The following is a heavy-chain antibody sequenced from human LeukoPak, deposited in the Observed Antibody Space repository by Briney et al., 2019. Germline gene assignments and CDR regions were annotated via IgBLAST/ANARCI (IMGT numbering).Heavy chain of an antibody. CDR1: GGSISGYY. CDR2: IYYSGST. Sequence: SETLSLTCTASGGSISGYYWSWIRQPPGKGLEWIGYIYYSGSTNYNPSLKSRVTISVDTSKNQFSLKLSSVTAADTAVYYCARHDHHTVTTGDYYYYMDVWGKGTTVTVSS. V-gene: IGHV4-59*08. J-gene: IGHJ6*03. D-gene: IGHD4-17*01. CDR3: ARHDHHTVTTGDYYYYMDV.